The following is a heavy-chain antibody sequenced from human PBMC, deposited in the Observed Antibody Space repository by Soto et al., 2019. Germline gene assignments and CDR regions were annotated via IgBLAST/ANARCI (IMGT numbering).Heavy chain of an antibody. CDR1: GGSFSGYY. V-gene: IGHV4-34*01. D-gene: IGHD6-25*01. J-gene: IGHJ4*02. Sequence: SETLSLTCAVYGGSFSGYYLSWIRQPPGKGLEWIGEINHSGSTNYNPSLKSRVTISVDTSKNQFSLKLSSVTAADTAVYYCARGRGSTSPYYFDYWGQGTLVTVSS. CDR2: INHSGST. CDR3: ARGRGSTSPYYFDY.